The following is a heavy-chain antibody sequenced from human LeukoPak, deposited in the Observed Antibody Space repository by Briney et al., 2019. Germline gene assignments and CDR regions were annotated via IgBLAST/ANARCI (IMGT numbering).Heavy chain of an antibody. CDR2: IKQDGSEK. Sequence: GRSLRLSCAASGFTFSSYAMHWVRQAPGKGLEWVANIKQDGSEKYYVGSVKGRFSISRDNAKNTLYLQMNSLRAEDTAVYYCSRDSLSSCGGDCYSGLDVWGQGTTVTVSS. CDR3: SRDSLSSCGGDCYSGLDV. CDR1: GFTFSSYA. D-gene: IGHD2-21*02. J-gene: IGHJ6*02. V-gene: IGHV3-7*01.